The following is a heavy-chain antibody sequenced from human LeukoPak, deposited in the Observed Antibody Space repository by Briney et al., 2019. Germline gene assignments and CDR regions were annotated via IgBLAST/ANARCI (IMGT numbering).Heavy chain of an antibody. CDR3: AKVGRYDILTGSYFDY. V-gene: IGHV3-48*03. J-gene: IGHJ4*02. CDR2: ISSSGSTI. CDR1: GFTFSSYE. Sequence: GGSLRLSCAASGFTFSSYEMNWVRQAPGKGLEWVSYISSSGSTIYYADSVKGRFTISRDNAKNSLYLQMNSLRAEDTAVYYCAKVGRYDILTGSYFDYWGQGTLVTVSS. D-gene: IGHD3-9*01.